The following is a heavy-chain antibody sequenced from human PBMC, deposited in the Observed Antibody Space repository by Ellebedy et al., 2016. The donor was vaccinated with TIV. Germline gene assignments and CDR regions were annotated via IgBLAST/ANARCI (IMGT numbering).Heavy chain of an antibody. D-gene: IGHD3-10*01. V-gene: IGHV3-9*01. CDR2: IFWNSDRI. J-gene: IGHJ5*02. CDR3: VRGGSSYYPT. Sequence: GGSLRLSXATSGFTLHDYAMHWVRQAPGKGLEWVSGIFWNSDRIDYADSVRGRFTISRDNAKNSLYLQMNSLRAEDTALYYCVRGGSSYYPTWGQGTLVTVPS. CDR1: GFTLHDYA.